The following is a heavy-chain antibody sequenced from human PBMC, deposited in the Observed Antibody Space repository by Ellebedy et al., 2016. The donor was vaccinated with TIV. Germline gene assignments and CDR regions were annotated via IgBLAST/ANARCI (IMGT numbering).Heavy chain of an antibody. V-gene: IGHV3-74*01. D-gene: IGHD6-19*01. CDR2: INSDGSST. J-gene: IGHJ4*02. Sequence: GESLKISCAASGFTFSSYWMHWVRQAPGKGLVWVSRINSDGSSTSYADSVKGRFTISRDNAKNTLYLQMNSLRAEDTAVYYCARGPGIAVAGWGQGTLVTVSS. CDR3: ARGPGIAVAG. CDR1: GFTFSSYW.